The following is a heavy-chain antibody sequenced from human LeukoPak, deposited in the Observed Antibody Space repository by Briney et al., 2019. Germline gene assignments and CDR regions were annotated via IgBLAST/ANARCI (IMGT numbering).Heavy chain of an antibody. J-gene: IGHJ3*02. CDR1: GGSISSGGYS. D-gene: IGHD3-22*01. V-gene: IGHV4-30-2*01. CDR2: IYHSGSP. CDR3: ARVGYYDSSGYPGAFDI. Sequence: SETLSLTCAVSGGSISSGGYSWSWIRQPPGKGLEWIGYIYHSGSPYYNPSLKSRVTISVDRSKNQFSLKLSSVTAADTAVYYCARVGYYDSSGYPGAFDIWGQGTMVTVSS.